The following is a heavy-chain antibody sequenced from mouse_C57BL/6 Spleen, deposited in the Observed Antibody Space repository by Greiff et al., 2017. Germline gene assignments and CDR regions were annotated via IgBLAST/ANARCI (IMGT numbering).Heavy chain of an antibody. CDR2: IYPGDGDT. J-gene: IGHJ1*03. CDR3: ARRPNPAKLANWYFDV. Sequence: QVQLQQSGPELVKPGASVKISCKASGYAFSSSWMNWVKQRPGKGLEWIGRIYPGDGDTNYNGKFKGKATLTADKSSSTAYMQLSSLTSEDSAVYFCARRPNPAKLANWYFDVWGTGTTVTVSS. D-gene: IGHD4-1*01. V-gene: IGHV1-82*01. CDR1: GYAFSSSW.